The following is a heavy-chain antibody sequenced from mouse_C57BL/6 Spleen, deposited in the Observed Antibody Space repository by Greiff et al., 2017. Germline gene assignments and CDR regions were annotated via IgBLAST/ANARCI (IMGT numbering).Heavy chain of an antibody. CDR2: IHPNSGST. CDR1: GYTFTSYW. D-gene: IGHD2-2*01. V-gene: IGHV1-64*01. J-gene: IGHJ4*01. Sequence: VQLQQPGAELVKHGASVKLSCKASGYTFTSYWMHWVKQRPGQGLEWIGMIHPNSGSTNYNEKFKSKATLTVDKSSSTGYMQLSSLTSEDSAVYYCARKGYDDYAMDYWGQGTSVTVSS. CDR3: ARKGYDDYAMDY.